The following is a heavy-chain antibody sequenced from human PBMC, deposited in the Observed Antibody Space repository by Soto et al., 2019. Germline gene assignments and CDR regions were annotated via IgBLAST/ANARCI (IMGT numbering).Heavy chain of an antibody. J-gene: IGHJ4*02. D-gene: IGHD6-6*01. Sequence: QVQLVESGGGVVQPGRSLRLSCAASGFTFSSYAMHWVRQAPGKGLEWVAVISYDGSNKYYADSVKGRFTISRDNAQNSLYLQMNSLRGEDTAVYYCARVYSSSSGRVCDYWGQGTLVTVSS. CDR2: ISYDGSNK. CDR3: ARVYSSSSGRVCDY. V-gene: IGHV3-30-3*01. CDR1: GFTFSSYA.